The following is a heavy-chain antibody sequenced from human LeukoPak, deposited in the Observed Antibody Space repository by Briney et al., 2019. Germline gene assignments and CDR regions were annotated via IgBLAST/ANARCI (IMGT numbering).Heavy chain of an antibody. Sequence: SETLSLTCTVSSHSISSDYYWGWIRQTPGQGLEWIASINHIGTTYYNPSLKSRVAISVDTSKNQFSLKVTSVTAADTAVYYCGRDRPTGYYDYWGQGILVTVSS. J-gene: IGHJ4*02. V-gene: IGHV4-38-2*02. CDR3: GRDRPTGYYDY. CDR1: SHSISSDYY. D-gene: IGHD3-9*01. CDR2: INHIGTT.